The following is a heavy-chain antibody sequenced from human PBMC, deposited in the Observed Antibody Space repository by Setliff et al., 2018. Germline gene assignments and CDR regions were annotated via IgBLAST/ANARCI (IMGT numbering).Heavy chain of an antibody. Sequence: ASVKVSCKASGGTFSSYAISWVRQAPGQGLEWMGRIIPIFGTANYAQKFQGRVTITADKSTSTAYMELSSLRSEDTAVYYCARVPFHCSSTSCYLDAFDIWGQGTMVTVSS. V-gene: IGHV1-69*06. CDR3: ARVPFHCSSTSCYLDAFDI. CDR2: IIPIFGTA. D-gene: IGHD2-2*01. CDR1: GGTFSSYA. J-gene: IGHJ3*02.